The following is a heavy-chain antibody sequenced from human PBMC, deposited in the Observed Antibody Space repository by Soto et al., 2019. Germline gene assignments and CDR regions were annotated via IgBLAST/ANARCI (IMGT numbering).Heavy chain of an antibody. V-gene: IGHV3-53*01. J-gene: IGHJ3*02. CDR1: GFSVSVDS. CDR3: ARTNRILDAFDI. D-gene: IGHD2-15*01. CDR2: FYNTGGT. Sequence: GGSLRLSCAASGFSVSVDSMVWLRQAPGKGLEWVSLFYNTGGTYYADSVRGRFTISKDNSMNTVYLQMNSLRVEDTAVYYCARTNRILDAFDIWGQGTMVTVSS.